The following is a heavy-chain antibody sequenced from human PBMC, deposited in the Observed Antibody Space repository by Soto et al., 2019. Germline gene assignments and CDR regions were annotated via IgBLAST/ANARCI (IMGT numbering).Heavy chain of an antibody. CDR1: GFTFSSYS. J-gene: IGHJ4*02. CDR2: ISSSSSTI. CDR3: ARGKYQLLFRFDYFDY. Sequence: GGSLRLSCAASGFTFSSYSMNWVRQAPGKGLEWVSYISSSSSTIYYADSVKGRFTISRDNAKNSLYLQMNSLRAEDTAVYYCARGKYQLLFRFDYFDYWGQGTLVTVSS. V-gene: IGHV3-48*01. D-gene: IGHD2-2*01.